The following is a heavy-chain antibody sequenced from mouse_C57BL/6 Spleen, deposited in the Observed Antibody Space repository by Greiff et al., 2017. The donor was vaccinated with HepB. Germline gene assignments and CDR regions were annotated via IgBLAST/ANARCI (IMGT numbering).Heavy chain of an antibody. Sequence: EVQLQQSGPELVKPGASVKMSCKASGYTFTDYNMHWVKQSHGKSLEWIGYINPNNGGTSYNQKFKGKATLTVNKSSSTAYMELRSLTSEDSAVYYCARGSYYDYPWFAYWGQGTLVTVSA. D-gene: IGHD2-4*01. CDR2: INPNNGGT. J-gene: IGHJ3*01. CDR1: GYTFTDYN. V-gene: IGHV1-22*01. CDR3: ARGSYYDYPWFAY.